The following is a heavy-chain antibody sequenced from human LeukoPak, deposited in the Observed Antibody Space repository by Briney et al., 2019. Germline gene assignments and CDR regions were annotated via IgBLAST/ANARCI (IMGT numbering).Heavy chain of an antibody. Sequence: SETLSLTCTVSGGSISSSRYYWGWIRQPPGKGLEWIGSIYYSGSTYYNPSLKSRVTISVDTSKNQFSLKLSSVTAADTAVYYCARQRMVRGVMVDYWGQGTLVTVSS. CDR2: IYYSGST. V-gene: IGHV4-39*01. D-gene: IGHD3-10*01. CDR1: GGSISSSRYY. CDR3: ARQRMVRGVMVDY. J-gene: IGHJ4*02.